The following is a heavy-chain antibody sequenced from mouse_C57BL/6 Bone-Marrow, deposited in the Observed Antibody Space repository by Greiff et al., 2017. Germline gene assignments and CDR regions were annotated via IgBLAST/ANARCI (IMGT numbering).Heavy chain of an antibody. D-gene: IGHD2-1*01. CDR2: ILPSIGRT. Sequence: QVHVKQSGSELRSPGSSVKLSCKDFDSEVFPIAYMSWVRQKPGHGFEWIGGILPSIGRTIYGEKFEDKATLDADTLSNTAYLELNSLTSEDSAIYYCARGIYYGNYVWYFDVWGTGTTVTVSS. CDR3: ARGIYYGNYVWYFDV. CDR1: DSEVFPIAY. J-gene: IGHJ1*03. V-gene: IGHV15-2*01.